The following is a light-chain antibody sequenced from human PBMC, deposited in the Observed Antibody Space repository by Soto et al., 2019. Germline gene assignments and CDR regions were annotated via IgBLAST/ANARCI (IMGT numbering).Light chain of an antibody. CDR2: KAS. V-gene: IGKV1-5*03. J-gene: IGKJ2*01. CDR3: KQYNSYSYT. CDR1: QSISNW. Sequence: DIQMTQSPSTLSASVGDRVTITCRASQSISNWLAWYHQKPGKATNLLIYKASTLKSGVSSRFSCSGSGTEFNLTGSSLQPDDFATYYCKQYNSYSYTFGQRNKLEI.